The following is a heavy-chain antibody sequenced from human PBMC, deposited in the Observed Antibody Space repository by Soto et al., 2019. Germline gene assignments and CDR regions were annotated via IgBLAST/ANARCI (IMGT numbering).Heavy chain of an antibody. Sequence: QVQLVESGGGVVQPGRSLRLSCAASGFTFSSYGMHWVRQAPGKGLEWVAVKSYDGSNKYYADSVKGRFTISRDNSKNTLYLQMNSLRAEDTAVYYCAKDLLVPGRAYGMDVWGQGTTVTVSS. CDR3: AKDLLVPGRAYGMDV. CDR1: GFTFSSYG. D-gene: IGHD2-8*02. V-gene: IGHV3-30*18. CDR2: KSYDGSNK. J-gene: IGHJ6*02.